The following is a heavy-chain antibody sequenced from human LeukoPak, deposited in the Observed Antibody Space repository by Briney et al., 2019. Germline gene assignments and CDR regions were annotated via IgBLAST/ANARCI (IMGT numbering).Heavy chain of an antibody. Sequence: SQTLSLTCSVSGYSISSGYYWGWVRPSPGRGLEWIGTIHHIGNTYYKPSLKSRVTISVDTSKNQFSLKLNSVTAPDSAMYFCAREAYSDPSGFYPLIWFDLWGEGTLVSVSS. V-gene: IGHV4-38-2*02. J-gene: IGHJ5*02. CDR2: IHHIGNT. D-gene: IGHD3-22*01. CDR1: GYSISSGYY. CDR3: AREAYSDPSGFYPLIWFDL.